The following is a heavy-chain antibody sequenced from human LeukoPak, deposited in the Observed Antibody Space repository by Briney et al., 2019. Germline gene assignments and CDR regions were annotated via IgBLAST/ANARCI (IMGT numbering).Heavy chain of an antibody. CDR3: ARDKKRFSCDY. CDR2: ISDDGSNI. Sequence: GRSLRLSCAASGFTFRSYGMHWVRQAPGKGLEGVALISDDGSNIYYADSVKGRFTISRDSSKNTLSRQMSSLRHEDTAVYDCARDKKRFSCDYGGQGTLVTVSS. J-gene: IGHJ4*02. V-gene: IGHV3-30*03. CDR1: GFTFRSYG.